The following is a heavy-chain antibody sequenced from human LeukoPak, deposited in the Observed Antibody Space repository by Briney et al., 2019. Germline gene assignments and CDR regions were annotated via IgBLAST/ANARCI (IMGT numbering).Heavy chain of an antibody. V-gene: IGHV4-34*01. CDR1: GGSFSGYY. CDR3: ARGGSSSWYNKWYFDL. D-gene: IGHD6-13*01. Sequence: SETLSLTCAVYGGSFSGYYWSWIRQPPGKGLEWIGEINHSGSTNYNPSLKSRVTISVDTSKNQFSLKLSSVTAADTAVYYCARGGSSSWYNKWYFDLWGRGTLVTVSS. J-gene: IGHJ2*01. CDR2: INHSGST.